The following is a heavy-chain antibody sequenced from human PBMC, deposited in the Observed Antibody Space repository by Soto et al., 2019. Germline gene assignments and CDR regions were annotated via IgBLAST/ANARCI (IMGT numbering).Heavy chain of an antibody. D-gene: IGHD1-26*01. CDR2: IKQDGSEK. CDR3: ARDHVLGAPTLDF. V-gene: IGHV3-7*01. CDR1: GLSLSRYW. J-gene: IGHJ4*02. Sequence: QLVESGGGLVQPGGSLRLSCAASGLSLSRYWMSWVRQVPGKGLEWLANIKQDGSEKIYVDSVKGRFTISRDNAKNSVYLQMNSLRAEDTAFYYCARDHVLGAPTLDFWGQGTLVTVSS.